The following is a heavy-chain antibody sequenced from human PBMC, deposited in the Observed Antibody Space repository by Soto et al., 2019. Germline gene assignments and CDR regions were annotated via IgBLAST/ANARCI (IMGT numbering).Heavy chain of an antibody. D-gene: IGHD2-15*01. CDR2: INPNSGGT. V-gene: IGHV1-2*04. CDR1: GYTFTGYY. Sequence: ASVKVSCKASGYTFTGYYMHWVRQAPGQGLEWMGWINPNSGGTNYAQKFQGWVTMTRDTSISTAYMELSRLRSDDTAVYYCARDDCSGGSCPGYYYGMDAWGQGTTVTVSS. CDR3: ARDDCSGGSCPGYYYGMDA. J-gene: IGHJ6*02.